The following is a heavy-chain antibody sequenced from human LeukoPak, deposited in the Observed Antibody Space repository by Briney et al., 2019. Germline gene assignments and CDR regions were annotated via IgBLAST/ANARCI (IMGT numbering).Heavy chain of an antibody. CDR3: ARAPRGIAVAEDWFDP. Sequence: SQTLSLTCAISGDSVSSNSAAWNWVRQSPSRGLEWLGRTYYRYKWYNDYAVSVKSRITINPDTSKNQFSLQLNSVTPEDTAVYYCARAPRGIAVAEDWFDPWGQGTLVTVSS. CDR2: TYYRYKWYN. J-gene: IGHJ5*02. CDR1: GDSVSSNSAA. D-gene: IGHD6-19*01. V-gene: IGHV6-1*01.